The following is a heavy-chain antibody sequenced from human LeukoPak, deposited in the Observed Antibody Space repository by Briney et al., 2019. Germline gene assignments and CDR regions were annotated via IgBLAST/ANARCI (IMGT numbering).Heavy chain of an antibody. D-gene: IGHD3-3*01. Sequence: SETLPLTCTVSGGSISSYYWSWIRQPPGKGLEWIGYIYYSGSTNYNPSLKSRVTISVDTSKNQFSLKLSSVTAADTAVYYCARHETTIFGVVTAYYFDYWGQGTLVTVSS. CDR3: ARHETTIFGVVTAYYFDY. CDR1: GGSISSYY. CDR2: IYYSGST. J-gene: IGHJ4*02. V-gene: IGHV4-59*08.